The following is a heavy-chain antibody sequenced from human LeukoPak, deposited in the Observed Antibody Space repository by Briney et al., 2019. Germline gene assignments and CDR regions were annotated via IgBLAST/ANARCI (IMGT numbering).Heavy chain of an antibody. Sequence: PGGSLRLSCAASGFTFSNFWMTWVRQAPGKGLEGVANIKQDGSEKHYVDSVKGRFTISRDNVKNSVFLQVHSLRAEDTAVYYCARDLELTSTGRIAYWGQGTLVTVSS. J-gene: IGHJ4*02. V-gene: IGHV3-7*01. D-gene: IGHD2-8*02. CDR2: IKQDGSEK. CDR1: GFTFSNFW. CDR3: ARDLELTSTGRIAY.